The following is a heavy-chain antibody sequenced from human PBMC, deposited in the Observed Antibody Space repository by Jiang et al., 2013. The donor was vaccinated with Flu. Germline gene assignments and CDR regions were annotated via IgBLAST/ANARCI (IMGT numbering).Heavy chain of an antibody. V-gene: IGHV3-23*01. CDR3: ANEIRPNDY. CDR1: GFDFGGHA. CDR2: IDIGGDTT. J-gene: IGHJ4*02. Sequence: VQLLESGGGLVQPGGSLRLSCAVSGFDFGGHAWSWVRQAPGRGLEWVSSIDIGGDTTYYADSVEGRFTVSKDNSMNTLYLQMNSLRAEDSGVYYCANEIRPNDYWGRGTLVTVSS.